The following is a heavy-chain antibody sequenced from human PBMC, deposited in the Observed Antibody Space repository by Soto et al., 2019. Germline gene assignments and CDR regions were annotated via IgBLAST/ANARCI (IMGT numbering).Heavy chain of an antibody. CDR2: INAGNGNT. V-gene: IGHV1-3*01. D-gene: IGHD2-2*01. J-gene: IGHJ4*02. CDR1: GYTFTSYA. Sequence: ASVKVSCKASGYTFTSYAMHWVRQAPGQRLEWMGWINAGNGNTKYSQKFQGRVTITRDASASTAYMELSSLRSEDTAVNYCARVPLSIVVVPAAIQPLDYWGQGTLVTVSS. CDR3: ARVPLSIVVVPAAIQPLDY.